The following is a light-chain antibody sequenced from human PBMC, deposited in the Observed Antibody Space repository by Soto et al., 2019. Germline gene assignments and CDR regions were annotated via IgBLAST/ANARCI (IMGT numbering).Light chain of an antibody. CDR3: QSYDSSLTLYV. CDR2: DVS. Sequence: QSALTQPASVSGSPGQSITISCTGASSDVGNYNYVSWYQQHPGKAPKLIIYDVSNRPSGVPDRFSGSKSGTSASLAITGLQAEDEADYYCQSYDSSLTLYVFGTGTKLTVL. J-gene: IGLJ1*01. V-gene: IGLV2-14*03. CDR1: SSDVGNYNY.